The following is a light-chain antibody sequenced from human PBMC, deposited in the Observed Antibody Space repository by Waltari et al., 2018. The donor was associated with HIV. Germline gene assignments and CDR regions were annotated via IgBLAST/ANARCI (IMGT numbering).Light chain of an antibody. V-gene: IGLV2-14*01. J-gene: IGLJ3*02. CDR3: TSYTTTNTWV. CDR2: EVS. CDR1: DTDVGTYNY. Sequence: QSALTQPASVSGSPGQSITISCTGTDTDVGTYNYVSWFQHHPGKAPKLIISEVSNRPSGVSQRFSGSKSGNTASLIISGLQAEDEASYYCTSYTTTNTWVFGGGTNLTVL.